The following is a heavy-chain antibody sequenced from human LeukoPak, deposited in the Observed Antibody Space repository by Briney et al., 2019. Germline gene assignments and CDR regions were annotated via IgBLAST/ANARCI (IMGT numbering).Heavy chain of an antibody. V-gene: IGHV3-30*04. D-gene: IGHD1-26*01. J-gene: IGHJ6*03. Sequence: GGSLRLSCAASGFTFSSYAMHWVRQAPGKGLEWVAVISYDGSNKYYADSVEGRFTISRDNSKNTLYLQMNSLRAEDTAVYYCARDGISGETKVGATSYYYYYYIDVWGKGTTVTVSS. CDR2: ISYDGSNK. CDR3: ARDGISGETKVGATSYYYYYYIDV. CDR1: GFTFSSYA.